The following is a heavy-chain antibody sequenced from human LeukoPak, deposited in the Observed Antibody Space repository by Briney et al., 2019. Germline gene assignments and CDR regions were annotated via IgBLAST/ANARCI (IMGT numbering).Heavy chain of an antibody. Sequence: SETLSLTCTVSXGXXSGYYXSXIXXPXXXXXEXIXYIHYSGSTDYNPSXKSRVTISVDTSXNQFSLKLSSVTAADTAVYYCARLNIIGSSPVHHYDYWGQGTLVTVSS. CDR1: XGXXSGYY. V-gene: IGHV4-59*08. CDR2: IHYSGST. D-gene: IGHD6-13*01. CDR3: ARLNIIGSSPVHHYDY. J-gene: IGHJ4*02.